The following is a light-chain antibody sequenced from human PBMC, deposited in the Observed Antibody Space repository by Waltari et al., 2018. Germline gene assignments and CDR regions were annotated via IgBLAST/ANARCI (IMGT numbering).Light chain of an antibody. CDR1: TGAVTSGFY. CDR3: LLYYGGAQV. V-gene: IGLV7-43*01. Sequence: QTVVTQEPSLTVSPGGTVTLTCASSTGAVTSGFYPSWFQQKPGQPPWALIYSTNNKHSWTPARFSGSLLGGKAALTLSGGQVEDEAEYYCLLYYGGAQVFGGGTKLTVL. CDR2: STN. J-gene: IGLJ3*02.